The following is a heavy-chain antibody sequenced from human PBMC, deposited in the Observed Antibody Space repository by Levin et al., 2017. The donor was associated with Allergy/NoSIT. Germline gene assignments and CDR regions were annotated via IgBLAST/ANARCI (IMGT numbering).Heavy chain of an antibody. CDR3: ARVPPADY. J-gene: IGHJ4*02. CDR2: IYYDDTT. CDR1: GFTVSNNY. V-gene: IGHV3-66*01. Sequence: HPGGSLRLSCAASGFTVSNNYMTWVRQAPGKGLEWVSIIYYDDTTNYADSVKDRFIISRDTSKDTVYLQMNTLRAEDTAVYYCARVPPADYWGQGILVTVSS.